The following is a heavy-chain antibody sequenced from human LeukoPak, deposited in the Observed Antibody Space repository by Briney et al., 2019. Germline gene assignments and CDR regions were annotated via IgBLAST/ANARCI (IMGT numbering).Heavy chain of an antibody. Sequence: GASVKVSCKASGYTFTSYYMHWVRQAPGQGLEWMGIINPSGGSTSYAQKFQGRVTMTRDTSTSTVYMELSSLRSEDTAVYYRARPRTGPQGGFHCGGDCYLDYWGQGTLVTVSS. J-gene: IGHJ4*02. CDR2: INPSGGST. V-gene: IGHV1-46*01. CDR3: ARPRTGPQGGFHCGGDCYLDY. CDR1: GYTFTSYY. D-gene: IGHD2-21*01.